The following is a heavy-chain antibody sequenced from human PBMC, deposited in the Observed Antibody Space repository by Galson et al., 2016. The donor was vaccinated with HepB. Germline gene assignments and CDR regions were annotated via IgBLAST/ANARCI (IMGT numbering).Heavy chain of an antibody. Sequence: SLRLSCAASGFTFSSYSMTWVRQAPGKGLEWVANIKQDGSEKYYVDSVKGRFTTSRDNAKNSLYLQMNSLRGEDTAVYYCARGRGVDVWGQGTMVTVSS. CDR3: ARGRGVDV. CDR1: GFTFSSYS. J-gene: IGHJ6*02. V-gene: IGHV3-7*03. CDR2: IKQDGSEK.